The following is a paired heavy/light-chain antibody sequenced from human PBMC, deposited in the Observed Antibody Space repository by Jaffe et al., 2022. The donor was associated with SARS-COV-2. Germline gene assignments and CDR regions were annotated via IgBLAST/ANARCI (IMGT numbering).Heavy chain of an antibody. CDR1: GFTFSRYA. CDR2: ISYDGSNK. Sequence: QVQLVESGGGVVQPGRSLRLSCAASGFTFSRYAMHWVRQAPGKGLEWVAVISYDGSNKHYADSVKGRFTISRDNSKNTLFLQMNSLRAEDTAVYYCAREGAIVMVVAAYFDYWGQGTLVTVSS. J-gene: IGHJ4*02. V-gene: IGHV3-30*04. D-gene: IGHD2-15*01. CDR3: AREGAIVMVVAAYFDY.
Light chain of an antibody. Sequence: QSALTQPASVSGSPGQSITISCTGTSSDVGSYNLVSWYQQHPGKAPKLMIYEDNKRPSGVSNRFSGSKSGNTASLTISGLQAEDEADYYCFSYAGGSSVVFGGGTKLTVL. CDR3: FSYAGGSSVV. V-gene: IGLV2-23*01. CDR1: SSDVGSYNL. J-gene: IGLJ2*01. CDR2: EDN.